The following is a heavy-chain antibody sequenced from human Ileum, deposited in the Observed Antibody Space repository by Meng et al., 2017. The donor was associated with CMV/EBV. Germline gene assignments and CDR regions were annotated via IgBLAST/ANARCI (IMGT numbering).Heavy chain of an antibody. CDR2: IYTSGRT. Sequence: CPVSGGSISSGTYYWSWIRQPAGKGLEWIGRIYTSGRTNYNPSLKSRVSMSIDTSKNQFSLKLSSVTAADTAVYYCARVALRYFDLWGRGTLVTVSS. CDR3: ARVALRYFDL. CDR1: GGSISSGTYY. V-gene: IGHV4-61*02. J-gene: IGHJ2*01.